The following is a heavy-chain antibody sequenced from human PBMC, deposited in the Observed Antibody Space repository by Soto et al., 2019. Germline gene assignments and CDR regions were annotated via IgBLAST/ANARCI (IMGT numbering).Heavy chain of an antibody. D-gene: IGHD2-15*01. J-gene: IGHJ4*02. CDR1: GFTFSSYG. V-gene: IGHV3-33*01. CDR3: ARGSGASRPYYFDF. Sequence: PGGSLRLSCAASGFTFSSYGMHWVRQAPGKGLEWVAVIWYDGSNKYYADSVKGRFTISRDNSKNTLYLQMNSLRAEDTAIYYCARGSGASRPYYFDFWGQGTQVTVSS. CDR2: IWYDGSNK.